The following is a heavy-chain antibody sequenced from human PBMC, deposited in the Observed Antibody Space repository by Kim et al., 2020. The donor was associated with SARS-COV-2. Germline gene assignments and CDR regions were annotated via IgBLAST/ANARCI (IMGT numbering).Heavy chain of an antibody. CDR2: ITYDGTQT. J-gene: IGHJ3*02. CDR1: GFTFSSYS. D-gene: IGHD2-8*01. V-gene: IGHV3-30*04. CDR3: ARAGGSNGRGDDAFYI. Sequence: GGSLRLSCAASGFTFSSYSMTWVRQAPGKGLEWVADITYDGTQTYYVDSVKGRFTISRDNSKNTLFLQMDSLRAEDTAVYFCARAGGSNGRGDDAFYIGG.